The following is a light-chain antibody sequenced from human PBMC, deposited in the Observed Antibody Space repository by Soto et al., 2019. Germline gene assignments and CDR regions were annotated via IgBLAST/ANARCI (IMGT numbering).Light chain of an antibody. J-gene: IGLJ2*01. CDR3: QVWDSSSDHVV. CDR2: YDS. V-gene: IGLV3-21*04. Sequence: SYELAQSPSVSVAPGKTASIPCGGNNIGSKSVHWYQQKPGQAPVLVIFYDSDRPSGIPERFSGSNSGNTATLTISRVEAGDEAHYYCQVWDSSSDHVVFGGGTKLTVL. CDR1: NIGSKS.